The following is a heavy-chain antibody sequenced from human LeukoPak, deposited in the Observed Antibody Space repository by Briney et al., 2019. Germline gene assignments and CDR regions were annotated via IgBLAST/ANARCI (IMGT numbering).Heavy chain of an antibody. J-gene: IGHJ4*02. CDR1: GGSMSSYY. V-gene: IGHV4-4*07. D-gene: IGHD3-22*01. Sequence: PSETLSFTCTVSGGSMSSYYWSWIRQPAGKGLEWIGRIYTSGSTNYNPSLKSRVTVSVDMSKNQFSLKVSSVTAADTAVYYCARASRHSSGYYYFDYWGQGTLVTVSS. CDR3: ARASRHSSGYYYFDY. CDR2: IYTSGST.